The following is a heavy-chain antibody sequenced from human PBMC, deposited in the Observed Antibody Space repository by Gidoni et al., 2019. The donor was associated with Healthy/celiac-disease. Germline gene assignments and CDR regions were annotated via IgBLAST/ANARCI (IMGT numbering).Heavy chain of an antibody. CDR2: IWYDGSNK. V-gene: IGHV3-33*01. Sequence: QVQLVESGGGVVQPGRSLRLSCAASGFTFSSYGMHWVRQAPGKGLEWVAVIWYDGSNKYYADSVKGRFTISRDNSKNTLYLQMNSLRAEDTAVYYCAREHPESWFDPWGQGTLVTVSS. CDR1: GFTFSSYG. J-gene: IGHJ5*02. CDR3: AREHPESWFDP.